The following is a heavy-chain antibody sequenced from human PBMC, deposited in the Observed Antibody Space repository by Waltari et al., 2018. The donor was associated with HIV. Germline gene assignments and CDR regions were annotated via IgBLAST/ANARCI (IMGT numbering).Heavy chain of an antibody. J-gene: IGHJ5*02. V-gene: IGHV4-39*01. CDR1: GVSLSRRRYF. CDR3: ARHDGTSYYFGSELGRRPFSLWFDR. Sequence: QLQLQESGLGLVKPSETLSLTCTVSGVSLSRRRYFWCWVRQPPGRGLEWFDNTNYRGNFYYTPDLKGRGTISADTAKKPFSLKLTSVTGADTALYYCARHDGTSYYFGSELGRRPFSLWFDRWGPGTLVLGSS. D-gene: IGHD3-10*01. CDR2: TNYRGNF.